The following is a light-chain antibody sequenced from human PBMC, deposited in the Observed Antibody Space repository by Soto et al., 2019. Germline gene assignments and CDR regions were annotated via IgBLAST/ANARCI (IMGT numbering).Light chain of an antibody. V-gene: IGLV2-18*02. J-gene: IGLJ1*01. CDR2: EVS. Sequence: QSAVTQPPSVSGSPGQSVTISCTGTSTDIVSYNRVSWYQQPPGTAPKLMIYEVSKRPSGVPDRFSGSKSGNTASLTISGLQAEDEADYYCSSYTSSSTNVFGTGTKVTVL. CDR1: STDIVSYNR. CDR3: SSYTSSSTNV.